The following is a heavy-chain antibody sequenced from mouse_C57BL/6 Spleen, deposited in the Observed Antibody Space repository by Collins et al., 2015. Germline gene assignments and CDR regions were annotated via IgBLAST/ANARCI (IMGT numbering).Heavy chain of an antibody. D-gene: IGHD1-1*01. CDR2: IDPNSGGT. J-gene: IGHJ1*03. V-gene: IGHV1-72*01. CDR1: GYTFTSYW. CDR3: ARSSITTVVAHWYFDV. Sequence: QVQLQQPGAELVKPGASVKLSCKASGYTFTSYWMHWVKQRPGRGLEWIGRIDPNSGGTKYNEKFKSKATLTVDKPSSTAYMQLSSLTSEDSAVYYCARSSITTVVAHWYFDVWGTGTTVTVSS.